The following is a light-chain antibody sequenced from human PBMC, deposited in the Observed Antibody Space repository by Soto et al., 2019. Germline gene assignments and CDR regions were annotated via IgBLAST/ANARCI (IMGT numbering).Light chain of an antibody. Sequence: VMTQSPATLSVSPGERATLSCWASETVATNLAWYQQKPGQAPRLLIYGASTRATGIPARFSGSGSGTEFTLTISSLQSEDFAVYYCQQYNNWPPYTFGKGTKVDIK. CDR1: ETVATN. V-gene: IGKV3-15*01. CDR3: QQYNNWPPYT. J-gene: IGKJ2*01. CDR2: GAS.